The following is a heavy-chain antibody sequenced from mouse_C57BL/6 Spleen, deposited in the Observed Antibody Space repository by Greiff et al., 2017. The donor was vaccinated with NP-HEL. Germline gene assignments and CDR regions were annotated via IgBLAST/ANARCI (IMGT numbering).Heavy chain of an antibody. CDR3: ARDLAWYFDV. CDR2: ISYDGSN. V-gene: IGHV3-6*01. CDR1: GYSITSGYY. Sequence: EVQLQESGPGLVKPSQSLSLTCSVTGYSITSGYYWNWIRQFPGNKLEWMGYISYDGSNNYNPSLKNRISITRDTSKNQFFLKLNSVTTEDTATYYCARDLAWYFDVWGTGTTVTVSS. J-gene: IGHJ1*03.